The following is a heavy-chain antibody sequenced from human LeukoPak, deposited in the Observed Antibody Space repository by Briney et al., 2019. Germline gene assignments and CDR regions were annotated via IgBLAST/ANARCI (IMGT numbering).Heavy chain of an antibody. V-gene: IGHV1-2*06. CDR2: INPNSGDP. CDR3: ARSARHCNNGVCFTDYYIDL. Sequence: ASVKVSCKASGYTFTGYYIHWVRQAPGQGLEWMGRINPNSGDPNYPQKFQGRVTMTRDTSISTAYMEMSSLTSDDTAVYYCARSARHCNNGVCFTDYYIDLWGKGTTVIVSS. D-gene: IGHD2-8*01. CDR1: GYTFTGYY. J-gene: IGHJ6*03.